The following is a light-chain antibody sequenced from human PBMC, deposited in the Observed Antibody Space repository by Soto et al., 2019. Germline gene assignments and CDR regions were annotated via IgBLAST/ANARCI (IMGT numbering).Light chain of an antibody. J-gene: IGLJ3*02. V-gene: IGLV3-21*02. CDR3: QVWDSSSDHWV. Sequence: SYELTQPPSVSVAPGQTARITCGGNNFGSKNVHWYQQKPGQAPVLVVSDDSDRPSGIPERFSGSNSGNTATLTISRVEAEDEADYYCQVWDSSSDHWVFGGGTKVTVL. CDR2: DDS. CDR1: NFGSKN.